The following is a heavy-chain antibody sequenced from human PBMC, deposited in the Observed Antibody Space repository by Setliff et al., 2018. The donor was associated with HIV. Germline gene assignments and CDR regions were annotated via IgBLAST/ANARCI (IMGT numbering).Heavy chain of an antibody. D-gene: IGHD6-6*01. Sequence: SETLSLTCTVSGGSINNDIYFWTWIRQRPGKGLEWIGYIYYSGSTHSNPSLKSRLTISVDTTSNQFSLKLNSVTAADTAIYYCARSSRSSPFWFDYWGLGTLVTVSS. CDR1: GGSINNDIYF. CDR2: IYYSGST. J-gene: IGHJ4*01. V-gene: IGHV4-31*03. CDR3: ARSSRSSPFWFDY.